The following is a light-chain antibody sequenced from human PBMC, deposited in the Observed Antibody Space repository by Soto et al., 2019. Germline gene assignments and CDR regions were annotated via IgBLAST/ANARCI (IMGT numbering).Light chain of an antibody. CDR2: LGS. CDR3: MQALVTLFT. V-gene: IGKV2-28*01. CDR1: QSLLHSNGYNY. Sequence: DIVMTQSPLSLPVTPGEPASISCRSSQSLLHSNGYNYLDWYLQKPGQSPQLLIYLGSNRASGVPDGVTGSGSGTDFTMKVSSVEAEDVGVYYCMQALVTLFTFCHATQVDIK. J-gene: IGKJ3*01.